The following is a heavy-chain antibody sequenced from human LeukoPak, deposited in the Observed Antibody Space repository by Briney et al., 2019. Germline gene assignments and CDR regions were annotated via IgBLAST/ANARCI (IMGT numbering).Heavy chain of an antibody. CDR1: GFTFSSYS. V-gene: IGHV3-21*01. CDR2: ISSSSSYI. CDR3: ARDQGYYYDSSGYYLDY. J-gene: IGHJ4*02. D-gene: IGHD3-22*01. Sequence: GGFLRLSCAASGFTFSSYSMHWVRQAPGEGLEWVSSISSSSSYIYYADSVKGRFTISRDNAKNSLYLQMNSLRAEDTAVYYCARDQGYYYDSSGYYLDYWGQGTLVTVSS.